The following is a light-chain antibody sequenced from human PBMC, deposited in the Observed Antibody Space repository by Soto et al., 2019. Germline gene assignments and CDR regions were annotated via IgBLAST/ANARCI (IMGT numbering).Light chain of an antibody. CDR3: QQYDTYWT. J-gene: IGKJ1*01. V-gene: IGKV1-5*03. CDR2: KAS. CDR1: QSISNW. Sequence: DIRRTQSPSTLSASVGYMFTITGRASQSISNWLAWYQQKPGKAPNLLIYKASSLKSGVPSRFSGSGSGTEFTLTISSLQPDDFATYYCQQYDTYWTCGQGNKGDIK.